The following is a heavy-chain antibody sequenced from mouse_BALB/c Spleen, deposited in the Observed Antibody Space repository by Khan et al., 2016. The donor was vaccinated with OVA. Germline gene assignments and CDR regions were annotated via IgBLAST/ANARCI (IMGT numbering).Heavy chain of an antibody. Sequence: QIQLVQSGPELKKPGETVRISCKASGYTFTNYGMNWVKQAPGKGLKWMGWINTYTGEPTYADDFNGRFAFSLETSASTAYLQINNLKNEDTATYCCSRPPYCSYALDNWGQGTSVTVSS. D-gene: IGHD2-10*01. V-gene: IGHV9-3-1*01. CDR2: INTYTGEP. CDR3: SRPPYCSYALDN. CDR1: GYTFTNYG. J-gene: IGHJ4*01.